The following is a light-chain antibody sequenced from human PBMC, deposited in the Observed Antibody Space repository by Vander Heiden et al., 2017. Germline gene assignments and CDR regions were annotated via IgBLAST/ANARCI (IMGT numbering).Light chain of an antibody. V-gene: IGLV3-21*02. CDR1: NIGSKS. Sequence: SSVLPQPPSVSVAPGQTARITCGGDNIGSKSVHWYQQKPGQAPVLVVHDDNFRPSGIPERVSGSKSGNTATLIINRVEAGDEADYYCQVWDSTSGHVVFGGGTKLTVL. CDR2: DDN. J-gene: IGLJ2*01. CDR3: QVWDSTSGHVV.